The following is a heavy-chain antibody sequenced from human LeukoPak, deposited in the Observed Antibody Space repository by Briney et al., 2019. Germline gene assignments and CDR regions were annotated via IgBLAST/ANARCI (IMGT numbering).Heavy chain of an antibody. D-gene: IGHD3-10*01. CDR2: LTPIGGST. V-gene: IGHV1-46*01. Sequence: GASVKVSCKASGYSFTSYYVHWVRQAPGQGLEWMGILTPIGGSTTYAQKFQGRVIMTSDMSTSTVYMELSSLRSEDTAFYYCAIVPRPAEYNYGYGGNWGQGTLVTVSS. J-gene: IGHJ4*01. CDR1: GYSFTSYY. CDR3: AIVPRPAEYNYGYGGN.